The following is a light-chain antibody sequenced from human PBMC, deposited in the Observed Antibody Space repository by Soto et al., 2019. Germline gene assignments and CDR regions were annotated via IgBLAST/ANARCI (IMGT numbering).Light chain of an antibody. CDR2: LGS. CDR1: QSLLHNNGYNY. V-gene: IGKV2-28*01. CDR3: MQALQTPRT. J-gene: IGKJ2*01. Sequence: DIVMTQSPLSLPVTPGEPASISCRSSQSLLHNNGYNYLDWYLQKPGQSPHLLIYLGSNRASGVPDRFSGSGSGTDFTLKISRVEAEDVGVYYCMQALQTPRTFGQGTKLEIK.